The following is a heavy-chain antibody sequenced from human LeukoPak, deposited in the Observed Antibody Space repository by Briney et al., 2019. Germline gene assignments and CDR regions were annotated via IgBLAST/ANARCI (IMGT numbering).Heavy chain of an antibody. Sequence: SVKVSCKASGFTFTSSAMQWVRHARGQRHEWIGWIVVGSGNTNYAQKFQERVTITRDMSTSTAYMELSSLRSEDTAVYYCAALTTGAGDAFDIWGQGTMVTVSS. D-gene: IGHD4-11*01. CDR1: GFTFTSSA. CDR2: IVVGSGNT. CDR3: AALTTGAGDAFDI. J-gene: IGHJ3*02. V-gene: IGHV1-58*02.